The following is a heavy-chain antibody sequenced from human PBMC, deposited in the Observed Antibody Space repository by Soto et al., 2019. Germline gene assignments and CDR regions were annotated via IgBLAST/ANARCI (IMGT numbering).Heavy chain of an antibody. CDR3: ARLPRGYSSSEDDY. CDR1: GGSFSGYY. D-gene: IGHD6-6*01. CDR2: INHSGST. Sequence: SETLSLTCAVYGGSFSGYYWSWIRQPPGKGLEWIGEINHSGSTNYNPSLKSRVTISVDTSKNQFSLKLSSVTAADTAVYYCARLPRGYSSSEDDYWGQGALVTVSS. V-gene: IGHV4-34*01. J-gene: IGHJ4*02.